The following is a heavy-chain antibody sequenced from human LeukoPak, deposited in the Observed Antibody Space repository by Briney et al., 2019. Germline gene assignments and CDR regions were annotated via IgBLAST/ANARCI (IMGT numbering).Heavy chain of an antibody. V-gene: IGHV3-30*03. CDR3: ARWNFAFDI. CDR2: ISYDGSNK. Sequence: GRSLRLSCAASGFTFSSYGMHWVRQAPGKGLEWVAVISYDGSNKYYADSVKGRFTISRDNSKNTLYLQMNSLRAEDTAVYYCARWNFAFDIWGHGTMVTVSA. J-gene: IGHJ3*02. CDR1: GFTFSSYG. D-gene: IGHD1-1*01.